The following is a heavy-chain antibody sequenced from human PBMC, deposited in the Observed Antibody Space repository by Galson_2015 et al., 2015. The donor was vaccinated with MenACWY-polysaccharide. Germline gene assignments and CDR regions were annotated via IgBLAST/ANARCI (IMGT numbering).Heavy chain of an antibody. CDR3: ARDEGRILWFGEFENWFDP. D-gene: IGHD3-10*01. Sequence: SLRLSCAASGFTFSSYGMHWVRQAPGKGLEWVAVIWYDGSNKYYADSVKGRFTISRDNSKNTLYLQMNSLRAEDTAVYYCARDEGRILWFGEFENWFDPWGQGTLVTVSS. CDR2: IWYDGSNK. J-gene: IGHJ5*02. CDR1: GFTFSSYG. V-gene: IGHV3-33*01.